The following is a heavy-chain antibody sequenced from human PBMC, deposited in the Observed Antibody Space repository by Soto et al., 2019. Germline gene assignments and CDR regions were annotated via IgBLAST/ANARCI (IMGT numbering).Heavy chain of an antibody. CDR2: ISSSSSYI. V-gene: IGHV3-21*01. Sequence: GGSLRLSCAASGFTFSSYSMNWVRQAPGKGLEWVSSISSSSSYIYYADSVKGRFTISRDNAKNSLYLQMNSLRAGDTAVYYCARVESIAGSLDVWGKGTTVTVSS. J-gene: IGHJ6*04. CDR1: GFTFSSYS. CDR3: ARVESIAGSLDV. D-gene: IGHD6-6*01.